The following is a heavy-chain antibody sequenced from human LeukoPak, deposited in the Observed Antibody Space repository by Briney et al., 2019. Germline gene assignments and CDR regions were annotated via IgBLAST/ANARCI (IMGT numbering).Heavy chain of an antibody. CDR2: INHSGST. Sequence: SETLSLTCAVYGGSFSGYYWSWIRQPPGKGLEWIGEINHSGSTNYNPSLKSRVTISVDTSKNQFSLKLSSVTAADTAVYYCARFSVDCSSTSCYAGWFDPWGQGTLVTVSS. D-gene: IGHD2-2*01. V-gene: IGHV4-34*01. CDR3: ARFSVDCSSTSCYAGWFDP. J-gene: IGHJ5*02. CDR1: GGSFSGYY.